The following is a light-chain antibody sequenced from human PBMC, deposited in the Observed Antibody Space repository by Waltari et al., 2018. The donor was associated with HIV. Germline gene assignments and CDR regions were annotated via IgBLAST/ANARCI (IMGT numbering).Light chain of an antibody. Sequence: EIVMTQSPVTLSVSPGERATLSCRASQSVTTNLAWYQQKPGQAPRLLIYGASTRATGIPARFSGSGSGTEFSLTIGSLQSEDFAVYYCQQYNNWPPWTFGQGTKVDIK. CDR3: QQYNNWPPWT. CDR2: GAS. V-gene: IGKV3-15*01. CDR1: QSVTTN. J-gene: IGKJ1*01.